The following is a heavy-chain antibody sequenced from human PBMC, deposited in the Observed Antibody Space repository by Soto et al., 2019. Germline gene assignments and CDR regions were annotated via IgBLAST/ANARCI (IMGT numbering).Heavy chain of an antibody. V-gene: IGHV3-7*01. CDR3: ARVAYSRGWIFDY. J-gene: IGHJ4*02. D-gene: IGHD6-19*01. CDR1: AFTFSRYW. Sequence: EVQLVESGGDLVQPGGSLRLSCAASAFTFSRYWMSWVRQIPGRGLEWVANIKEDGSERYYVDSVKGRFTISRDNAKNSLFLQMNSLRAEDTAVYFCARVAYSRGWIFDYWGRGTLVTVSS. CDR2: IKEDGSER.